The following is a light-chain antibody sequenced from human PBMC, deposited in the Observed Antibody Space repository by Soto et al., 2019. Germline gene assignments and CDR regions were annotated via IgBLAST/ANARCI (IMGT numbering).Light chain of an antibody. CDR3: QQYGSSPGT. J-gene: IGKJ1*01. CDR1: QSLLHSDGKTY. CDR2: EVS. Sequence: DIVMTQTPLSLSVTPGQPSSISCKSSQSLLHSDGKTYLYWYLQKPGQPPQLLIYEVSNRFSGVPDRLSGSGSGTDFTLTISRLEPEDFAVYYCQQYGSSPGTFGQGTKV. V-gene: IGKV2D-29*01.